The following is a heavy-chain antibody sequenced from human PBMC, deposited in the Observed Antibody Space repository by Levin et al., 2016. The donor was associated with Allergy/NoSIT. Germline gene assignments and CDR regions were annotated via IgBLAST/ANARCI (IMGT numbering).Heavy chain of an antibody. CDR3: ARVRSREELRSNAFDI. D-gene: IGHD1-7*01. Sequence: GESLKISCAASGFTFSTYSMNWVRQAPGKGLEWVSYISSSSSTIYYADSVKGRFTISRDNAKNSLYLQMDSLRAEDTALYYCARVRSREELRSNAFDIWGQGTMVTVS. V-gene: IGHV3-48*04. CDR1: GFTFSTYS. J-gene: IGHJ3*02. CDR2: ISSSSSTI.